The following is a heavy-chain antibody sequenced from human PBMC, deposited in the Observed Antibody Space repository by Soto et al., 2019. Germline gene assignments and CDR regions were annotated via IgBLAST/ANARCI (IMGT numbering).Heavy chain of an antibody. CDR1: GFTFSSYA. D-gene: IGHD6-13*01. CDR3: ARVEYSSSWEHPTNLDY. V-gene: IGHV3-30-3*01. CDR2: ISYDGSNK. Sequence: QVQLVESGGGVVRPGRSLRLSCAASGFTFSSYAMHWVRQAPGKGLEWVAVISYDGSNKYYADSVKGRFTISRDNSKNTLYLQMNSLRAEDTAVYYCARVEYSSSWEHPTNLDYWGQGTLVTVSS. J-gene: IGHJ4*02.